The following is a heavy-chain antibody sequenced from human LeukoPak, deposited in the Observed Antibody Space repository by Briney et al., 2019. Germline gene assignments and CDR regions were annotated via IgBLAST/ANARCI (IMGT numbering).Heavy chain of an antibody. V-gene: IGHV4-39*01. Sequence: PSETLSLTCTVSGGSISSSSYYWGWIRQPPGKGLEWIGSIYYSGSTYYNPSLKSRVTISVDTSKNQFSLKLSSVTAADTAVYYCARQGDFWSGLHQFHFQHWGQGTLVTVSS. J-gene: IGHJ1*01. CDR1: GGSISSSSYY. CDR2: IYYSGST. CDR3: ARQGDFWSGLHQFHFQH. D-gene: IGHD3-3*01.